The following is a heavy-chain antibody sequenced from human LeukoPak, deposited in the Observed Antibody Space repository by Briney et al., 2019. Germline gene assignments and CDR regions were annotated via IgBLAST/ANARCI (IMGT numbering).Heavy chain of an antibody. D-gene: IGHD3-10*01. CDR3: ARVYGSGSYYDY. Sequence: GASVKVSCKASGGTFSSYAISWVQQAPGQGLEWMGGIIPIFGTANYAQKFQGRVTITADKSTSTAYMELSSLRSEDTAVYYCARVYGSGSYYDYWGQGTLVTVSS. J-gene: IGHJ4*02. CDR2: IIPIFGTA. V-gene: IGHV1-69*06. CDR1: GGTFSSYA.